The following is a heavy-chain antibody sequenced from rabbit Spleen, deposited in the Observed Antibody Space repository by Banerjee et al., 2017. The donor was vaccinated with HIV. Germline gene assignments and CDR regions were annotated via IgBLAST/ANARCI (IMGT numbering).Heavy chain of an antibody. J-gene: IGHJ4*01. Sequence: QEQLVESGGGLVQPEGSLTLTCTASGFSFTGSYYMCWVRQAPGKGLELIGCIDTSITDNYYASWAKGRFTISKTSSTTVTLQMTSLTAADTATYFCVRHPGGSGNLWGPGTLVTVS. V-gene: IGHV1S45*01. CDR3: VRHPGGSGNL. CDR2: IDTSITDN. CDR1: GFSFTGSYY. D-gene: IGHD8-1*01.